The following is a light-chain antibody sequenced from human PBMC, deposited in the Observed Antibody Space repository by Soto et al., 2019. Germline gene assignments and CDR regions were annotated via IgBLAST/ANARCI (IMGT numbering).Light chain of an antibody. CDR1: QSVLYSSNNKNY. CDR2: WAS. Sequence: DIEMTQSPDSLAVSLGERATINCKSSQSVLYSSNNKNYLAWYQQKPGQPPKLLIYWASIRESGVPDRFSGSGSGTDFTLTISSLQAEDVAVYYCQQYYATPPTFGQGTKVEIK. V-gene: IGKV4-1*01. CDR3: QQYYATPPT. J-gene: IGKJ1*01.